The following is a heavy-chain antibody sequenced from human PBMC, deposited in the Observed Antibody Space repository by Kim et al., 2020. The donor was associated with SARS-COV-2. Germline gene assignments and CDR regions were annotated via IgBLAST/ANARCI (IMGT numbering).Heavy chain of an antibody. D-gene: IGHD3-10*01. CDR2: RTGSGDIGGDGST. V-gene: IGHV3-23*01. CDR1: GVTLTNYA. CDR3: ARRKGPTTGALYH. J-gene: IGHJ5*02. Sequence: GGSLRLSCAASGVTLTNYAMNWVRQGPGKGLEWVAGRTGSGDIGGDGSTYYADSVKGRFTISSDTSKNILYLQMNNLRVDDTGLYYCARRKGPTTGALYHWGRGTRVTVSS.